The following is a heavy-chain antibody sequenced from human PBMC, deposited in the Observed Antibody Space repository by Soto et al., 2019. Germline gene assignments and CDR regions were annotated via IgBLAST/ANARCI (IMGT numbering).Heavy chain of an antibody. CDR3: AKDMTEMSTRDDYGMDV. Sequence: GASLRLSSSASGFTFTSYGMHCVRQGPGTGLEWVTVISYDGSKKYYADSVKRRFTISRDNSKNTLYLQMNTLRAEDTAVYYCAKDMTEMSTRDDYGMDVWGQGTTVTVSS. J-gene: IGHJ6*02. V-gene: IGHV3-30*18. CDR1: GFTFTSYG. D-gene: IGHD1-1*01. CDR2: ISYDGSKK.